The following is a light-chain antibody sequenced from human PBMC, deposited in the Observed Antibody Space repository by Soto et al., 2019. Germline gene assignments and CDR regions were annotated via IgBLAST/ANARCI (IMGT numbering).Light chain of an antibody. J-gene: IGKJ4*01. CDR1: QDMSNY. V-gene: IGKV1-33*01. CDR2: DAS. Sequence: DIQMTQSPSSLSASVGDRVTITCQSSQDMSNYLHWYQQKPGKAPNLLIYDASNLETGVPSRFSGRGLGTDFTFTISTLQPADIATYASPHYVNHSLSFGGGTQVQTK. CDR3: PHYVNHSLS.